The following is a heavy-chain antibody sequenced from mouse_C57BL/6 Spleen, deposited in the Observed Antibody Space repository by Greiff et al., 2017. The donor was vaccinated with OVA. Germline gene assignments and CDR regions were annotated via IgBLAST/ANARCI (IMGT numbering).Heavy chain of an antibody. Sequence: EVQIQQSGPELVKPGASVKMSCKASGYTFTDYNMHWVKQSHGKSLEWIGYINPNNGGTSYNQKFKGKATLTVNKSSSTAYMELRSLTSEDSAVYYCARSYSNYEGGYYAMDYWGQGTSVTVSS. CDR1: GYTFTDYN. CDR2: INPNNGGT. D-gene: IGHD2-5*01. CDR3: ARSYSNYEGGYYAMDY. V-gene: IGHV1-22*01. J-gene: IGHJ4*01.